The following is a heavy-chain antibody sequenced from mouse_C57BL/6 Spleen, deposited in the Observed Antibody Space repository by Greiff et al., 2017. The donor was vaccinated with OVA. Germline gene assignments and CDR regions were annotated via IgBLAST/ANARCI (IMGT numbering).Heavy chain of an antibody. CDR1: GYTFTDYY. Sequence: VQLQQSGPELVKPGASVKISCKASGYTFTDYYMNWVKQSHGKSLEWIGDINPNNGGTSYNQKFKGKATLTVDKSSSTAYMELRSLTSEDSAVYYCARSRGSDYWGQGTTLTVSS. J-gene: IGHJ2*01. V-gene: IGHV1-26*01. CDR2: INPNNGGT. CDR3: ARSRGSDY.